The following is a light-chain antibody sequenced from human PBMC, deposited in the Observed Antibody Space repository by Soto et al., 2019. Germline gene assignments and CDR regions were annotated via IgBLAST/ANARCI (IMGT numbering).Light chain of an antibody. V-gene: IGKV1-39*01. CDR3: QQSYSTPYT. CDR2: AAS. J-gene: IGKJ2*01. Sequence: DIQMTQSPSSLSASVGDRVTITCRASQSISSNLNWYQQKPGKAPKLLIYAASSLQSGVPSRFSGSGSGTDFTLTISSLQPEDFATYYCQQSYSTPYTFGQGNKLEIK. CDR1: QSISSN.